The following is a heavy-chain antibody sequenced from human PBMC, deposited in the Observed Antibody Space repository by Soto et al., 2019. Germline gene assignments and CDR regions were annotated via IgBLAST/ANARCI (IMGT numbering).Heavy chain of an antibody. V-gene: IGHV3-33*01. D-gene: IGHD3-22*01. J-gene: IGHJ6*02. CDR3: AREDITMIVVGDYYYYYGMDV. Sequence: GGSLRLSCAASGFTFSSYGMHWVRQAPGKGLEWVAVIWYDGSNKYYADSVKGRFTISRDNSKNTLYLQMNSLRAEDTAVYYCAREDITMIVVGDYYYYYGMDVWGQGTTVTVSS. CDR1: GFTFSSYG. CDR2: IWYDGSNK.